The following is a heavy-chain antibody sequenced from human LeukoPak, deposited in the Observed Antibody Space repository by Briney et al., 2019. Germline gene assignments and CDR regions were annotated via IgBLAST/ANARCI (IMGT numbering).Heavy chain of an antibody. CDR1: GFTLSSYA. V-gene: IGHV3-64*01. CDR3: ARSSSGSQDN. CDR2: ISSTGGST. D-gene: IGHD3-10*01. Sequence: GGSLRLSCAASGFTLSSYAMHWVRQAPGKGLEYVSAISSTGGSTYYANSVKGRFTISRDNSKNTLYLQMGSLRAEDMAVYYCARSSSGSQDNWGQGTLVTVSS. J-gene: IGHJ4*02.